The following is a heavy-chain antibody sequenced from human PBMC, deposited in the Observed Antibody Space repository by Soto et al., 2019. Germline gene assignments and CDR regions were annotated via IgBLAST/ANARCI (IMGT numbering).Heavy chain of an antibody. D-gene: IGHD2-15*01. V-gene: IGHV1-18*01. Sequence: QVQLVQSGAEVKKPGASVKVSCKPSGYTFTSYGVTWVRQAPGQGLEWVGWINTYNGATNYAQKLQARVTMTNDTSTNTDYMELRSLTSDDTAVYFCARYCSGGSCHKGVPDFWGQGPLVTVSA. J-gene: IGHJ4*02. CDR2: INTYNGAT. CDR3: ARYCSGGSCHKGVPDF. CDR1: GYTFTSYG.